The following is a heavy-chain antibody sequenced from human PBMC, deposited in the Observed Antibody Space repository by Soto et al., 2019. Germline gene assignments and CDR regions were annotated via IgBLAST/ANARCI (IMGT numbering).Heavy chain of an antibody. CDR1: GFTFSSYA. V-gene: IGHV3-30-3*01. Sequence: GGSLRLSCAASGFTFSSYAMHWVCQAPGKGLEWVAVISYDGSNKYYADSVKGRFTISRDNSKNTLYLQMNSLRAEDTAVYYCARGYAQGEMDYWGQGTLVTVSS. CDR3: ARGYAQGEMDY. J-gene: IGHJ4*02. CDR2: ISYDGSNK. D-gene: IGHD3-16*01.